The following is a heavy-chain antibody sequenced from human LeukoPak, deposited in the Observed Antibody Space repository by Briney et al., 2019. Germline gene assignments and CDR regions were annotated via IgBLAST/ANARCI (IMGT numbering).Heavy chain of an antibody. Sequence: GGSLRLSRAASGFTFSSYAMSWVRQAPGKGLEWVSAISGSGGSTYYADSVKGRFTISRDNSKNTLYLQMNSLRAEDTAVYYCAKETFDRWELLLHPFDYWGQGTLVTVSS. CDR1: GFTFSSYA. V-gene: IGHV3-23*01. D-gene: IGHD1-26*01. J-gene: IGHJ4*02. CDR3: AKETFDRWELLLHPFDY. CDR2: ISGSGGST.